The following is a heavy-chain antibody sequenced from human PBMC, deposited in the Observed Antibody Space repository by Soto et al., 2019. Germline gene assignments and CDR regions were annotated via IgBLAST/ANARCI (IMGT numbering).Heavy chain of an antibody. CDR1: GFTFSSYG. J-gene: IGHJ4*02. CDR3: AKDRGLVRGVIGLFFDY. D-gene: IGHD3-10*01. V-gene: IGHV3-30*18. CDR2: ISYDGSNK. Sequence: GGSLRLSCAASGFTFSSYGMHWVRQAPGKGLEWVAVISYDGSNKYYADSVKGRFTISRDNSKNTLYLQMNSLRAEDTAVYYCAKDRGLVRGVIGLFFDYCGQGTLVTVSS.